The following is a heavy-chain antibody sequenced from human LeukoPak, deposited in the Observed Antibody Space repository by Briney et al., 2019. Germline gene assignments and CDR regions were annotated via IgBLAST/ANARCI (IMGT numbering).Heavy chain of an antibody. D-gene: IGHD3-10*01. CDR2: IYSGGST. J-gene: IGHJ3*02. Sequence: GGSLRLSCAASGFTVSSNYMSWVRQAPRKGLEWVSVIYSGGSTYYADSVKGRLTISRDNSKNTLYLQMNSLRAEDTAVYYCAREWFRDAFDIWGQGTMVTVSS. CDR3: AREWFRDAFDI. V-gene: IGHV3-53*01. CDR1: GFTVSSNY.